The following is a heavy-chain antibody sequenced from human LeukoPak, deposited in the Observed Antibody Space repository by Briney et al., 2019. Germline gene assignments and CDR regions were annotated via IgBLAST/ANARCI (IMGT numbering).Heavy chain of an antibody. D-gene: IGHD2-15*01. J-gene: IGHJ5*02. CDR3: ARQSRTRAAQWFDP. CDR1: GGSISSYY. Sequence: SETLSLTCTVSGGSISSYYWSWIRRPPGKGLEWIGYIYYSGSTNYNPSLKSRVTISVDTSKNQFSLKLSSVTAADTAVYYCARQSRTRAAQWFDPRGQGTLVTVSS. V-gene: IGHV4-59*01. CDR2: IYYSGST.